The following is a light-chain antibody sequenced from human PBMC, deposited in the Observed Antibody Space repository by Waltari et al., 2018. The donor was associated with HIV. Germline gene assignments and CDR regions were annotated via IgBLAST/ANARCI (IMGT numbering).Light chain of an antibody. CDR3: CSNAGSHVV. Sequence: QSALTQPRSVSGSPGQSVTISCTGISSDLGRYNYVSWYQQDRGKAPKLMLFDVNKRPSGVPARFSGSKSGNTASLTNSGLQAEDEADYYCCSNAGSHVVFGGGTKVTVL. J-gene: IGLJ2*01. CDR1: SSDLGRYNY. V-gene: IGLV2-11*01. CDR2: DVN.